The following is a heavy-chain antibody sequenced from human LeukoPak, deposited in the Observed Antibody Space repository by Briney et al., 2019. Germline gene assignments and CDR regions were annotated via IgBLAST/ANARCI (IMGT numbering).Heavy chain of an antibody. CDR3: ARARGSGYYYLDY. CDR2: INTNTGNP. V-gene: IGHV7-4-1*02. D-gene: IGHD3-3*01. J-gene: IGHJ4*02. Sequence: ASVKVSCKASGYMFATYAMNWVRQAPGQGLDWMGWINTNTGNPTYAQGFTGRFVFSLDTSVSTAYLQISSLEAEDTAVYYCARARGSGYYYLDYWGQGTLVTVSS. CDR1: GYMFATYA.